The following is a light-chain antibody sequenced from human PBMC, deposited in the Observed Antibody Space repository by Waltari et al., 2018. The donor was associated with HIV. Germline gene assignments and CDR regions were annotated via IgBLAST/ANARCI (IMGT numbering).Light chain of an antibody. CDR1: SGINVGTYR. J-gene: IGLJ2*01. CDR3: MIWHSSFVV. V-gene: IGLV5-45*02. CDR2: YKSDSDK. Sequence: QAVLTQPSSLSASPGASASLTCTLRSGINVGTYRIYWYQQKPGSPPQYLLRYKSDSDKQQGSGVPSRFSGSKDALANAGILLIFGLQSEDEADYYCMIWHSSFVVFGGGTKLTVL.